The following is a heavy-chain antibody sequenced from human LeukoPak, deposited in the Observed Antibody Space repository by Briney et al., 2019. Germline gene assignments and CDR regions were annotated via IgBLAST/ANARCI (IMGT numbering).Heavy chain of an antibody. Sequence: GASVKVSCKASGYTFTSYGISWVRQAPGQGLEWMGWISAYNGNTNYAQKLQGRVTMTTDTSTSTAYTELRSLRSDDTAVYYCARDRCSSTSCYRHFDYWGQGTLVTVSS. CDR3: ARDRCSSTSCYRHFDY. CDR2: ISAYNGNT. CDR1: GYTFTSYG. D-gene: IGHD2-2*01. V-gene: IGHV1-18*01. J-gene: IGHJ4*02.